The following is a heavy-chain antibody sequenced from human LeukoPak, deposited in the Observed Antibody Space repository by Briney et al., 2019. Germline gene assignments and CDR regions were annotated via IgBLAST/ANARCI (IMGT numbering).Heavy chain of an antibody. Sequence: AGGSLRLSCAASGFTFSSYVMHWVRQAPGKGLEWVAYIRYDGSNKYYADSVKGRFAISRDNSKNTLYLQMNSLRAEDTAVYYCARGEYSSSWYFTNWGQGTLVTVSS. J-gene: IGHJ4*02. CDR1: GFTFSSYV. CDR3: ARGEYSSSWYFTN. D-gene: IGHD6-13*01. V-gene: IGHV3-30*02. CDR2: IRYDGSNK.